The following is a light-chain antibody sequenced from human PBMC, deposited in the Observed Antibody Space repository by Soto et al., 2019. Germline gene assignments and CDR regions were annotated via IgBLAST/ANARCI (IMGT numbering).Light chain of an antibody. V-gene: IGLV2-14*02. J-gene: IGLJ2*01. CDR2: ATR. Sequence: QSALTQPASVSGSPGQSITISCTGTSTDVGNYNLVSWYQQHPGKAPKLIIYATRKRPSGVSDRYSGSKSGNTASLTISGLQAEDEADYYCSSYTTSSTVVIGGGTKVTVL. CDR1: STDVGNYNL. CDR3: SSYTTSSTVV.